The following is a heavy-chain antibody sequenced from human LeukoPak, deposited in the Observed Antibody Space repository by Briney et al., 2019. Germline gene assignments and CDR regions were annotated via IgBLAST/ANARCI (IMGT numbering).Heavy chain of an antibody. Sequence: SETLSLTCTVSGGSIGSYYWSWIRQPPGKGLEWIGYIYYANTNYNPSLKSRVTISVDTSKNRFSLKLTSVTAADTAVYYCARDLQYVGAFDIWGQGTMVTVSS. D-gene: IGHD3-16*01. CDR3: ARDLQYVGAFDI. V-gene: IGHV4-59*12. CDR1: GGSIGSYY. CDR2: IYYANT. J-gene: IGHJ3*02.